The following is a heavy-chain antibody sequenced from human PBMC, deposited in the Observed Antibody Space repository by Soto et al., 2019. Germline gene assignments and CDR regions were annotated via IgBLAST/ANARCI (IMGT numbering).Heavy chain of an antibody. J-gene: IGHJ3*02. CDR1: GGSISTGDYY. CDR2: IYHSGST. CDR3: AKDAYYYDSSGYFDI. D-gene: IGHD3-22*01. Sequence: SETLSLTCTVSGGSISTGDYYWSWIRQPPGKGLEWIGYIYHSGSTYYNPSLKSRVTISVDTSKNQFSLKLSSVTAKDTAVYYCAKDAYYYDSSGYFDIWGQGTMVTVSS. V-gene: IGHV4-30-4*01.